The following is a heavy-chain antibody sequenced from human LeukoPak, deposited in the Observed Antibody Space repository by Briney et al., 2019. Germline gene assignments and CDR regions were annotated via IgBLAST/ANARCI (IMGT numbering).Heavy chain of an antibody. D-gene: IGHD6-13*01. CDR1: GFTFSSYA. CDR2: FSGSGGST. V-gene: IGHV3-23*01. CDR3: ARDAVLRNIAAAGYFDY. Sequence: GGSLRLSCAASGFTFSSYAMSWVRQAPGKGLECISGFSGSGGSTYYADSVKGRFTISRDNSKNTLYLQMNSLRAEDTALYYCARDAVLRNIAAAGYFDYWGQGTLVTVSS. J-gene: IGHJ4*02.